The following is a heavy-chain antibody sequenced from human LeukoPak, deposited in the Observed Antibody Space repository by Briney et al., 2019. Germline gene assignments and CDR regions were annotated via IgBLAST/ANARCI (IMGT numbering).Heavy chain of an antibody. CDR2: INPNSGGT. CDR3: ARDSITMVRGVIPIWDY. CDR1: GYTFTNYY. Sequence: ASVKVSCKASGYTFTNYYMHWVRQAPGQGLEWMGWINPNSGGTNYAQKFQGRVTMTRDTSISTAYMELSRLRSDDTAVYYCARDSITMVRGVIPIWDYWGQGTLVTVSS. V-gene: IGHV1-2*02. D-gene: IGHD3-10*01. J-gene: IGHJ4*02.